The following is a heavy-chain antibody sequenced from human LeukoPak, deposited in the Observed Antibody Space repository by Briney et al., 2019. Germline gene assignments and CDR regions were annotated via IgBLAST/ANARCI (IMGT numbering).Heavy chain of an antibody. CDR1: GFTVSSNY. J-gene: IGHJ3*02. D-gene: IGHD4-23*01. Sequence: AGGSLRLSCAASGFTVSSNYMSWVRQAPGKGLEWVSVIYSGGATFYADSVKGRFTIPRDNAKNTLFLQMNSLRAEDTAVYYCARDKYGGNSNAFDIWGQGTLVTVSS. V-gene: IGHV3-66*01. CDR3: ARDKYGGNSNAFDI. CDR2: IYSGGAT.